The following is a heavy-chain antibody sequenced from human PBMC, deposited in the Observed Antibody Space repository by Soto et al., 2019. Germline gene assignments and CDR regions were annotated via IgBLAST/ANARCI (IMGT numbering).Heavy chain of an antibody. D-gene: IGHD2-2*01. Sequence: PGGSLRLSCAASGFTFSSYWMHWVRQVPGKGMEWVSKVHTDGSMTDYADSVKGRFTVSRDNAKNSLYLQMNSLRVEDTAVYHCASLSAPVDYWGQGTLVTVSS. J-gene: IGHJ4*02. CDR1: GFTFSSYW. V-gene: IGHV3-74*01. CDR2: VHTDGSMT. CDR3: ASLSAPVDY.